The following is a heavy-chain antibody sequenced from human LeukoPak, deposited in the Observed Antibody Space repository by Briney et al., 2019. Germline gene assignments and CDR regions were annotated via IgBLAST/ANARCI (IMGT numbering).Heavy chain of an antibody. V-gene: IGHV4-39*01. CDR2: IYYTGST. CDR3: GRHQGGGVSVALRHY. CDR1: GGSINSSSYF. Sequence: SETLSLTCTVSGGSINSSSYFWSWIRQPPGKGLEWIGTIYYTGSTYYTPSLKSRITISLDTSKNQFSLKLSSVTAAETAVDYCGRHQGGGVSVALRHYWGEGALVTVSS. J-gene: IGHJ4*02. D-gene: IGHD1-7*01.